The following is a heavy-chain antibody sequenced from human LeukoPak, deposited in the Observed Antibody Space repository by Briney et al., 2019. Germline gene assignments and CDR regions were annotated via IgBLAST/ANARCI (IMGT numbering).Heavy chain of an antibody. CDR1: GFTVTSNY. CDR3: ARESGYSYGLAGFFDY. J-gene: IGHJ4*02. V-gene: IGHV3-53*01. Sequence: PGGSLRLSCAASGFTVTSNYMSWVRQAPGKGLEWVSVIYGDGRIHYADSVKGRFTTSRDDSKNTLYLQMNSLRAEGTAVYYCARESGYSYGLAGFFDYWGQGTLVTVSS. CDR2: IYGDGRI. D-gene: IGHD5-18*01.